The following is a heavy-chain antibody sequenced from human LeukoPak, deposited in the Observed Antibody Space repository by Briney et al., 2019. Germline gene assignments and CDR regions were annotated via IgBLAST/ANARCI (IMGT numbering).Heavy chain of an antibody. D-gene: IGHD6-13*01. CDR1: GGTFSSYA. Sequence: ASVKVSFKASGGTFSSYAISWVRQAPGQGLEWMGGIIPIFGTANYAQKFQGRVTITADESTSTAYMELSSLRSEDTAVYYCARDRLQGAAAATSPFDYWGQGTLVTVSS. V-gene: IGHV1-69*01. CDR3: ARDRLQGAAAATSPFDY. CDR2: IIPIFGTA. J-gene: IGHJ4*02.